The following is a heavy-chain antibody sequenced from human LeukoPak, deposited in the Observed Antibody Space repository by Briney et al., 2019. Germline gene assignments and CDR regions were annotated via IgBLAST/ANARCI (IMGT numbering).Heavy chain of an antibody. V-gene: IGHV4-4*02. CDR2: IYHSGST. CDR3: AKYRSGALDWYFEL. CDR1: GGSISNITNSNW. Sequence: SGTLSLTCAVSGGSISNITNSNWWSWVRQPPGKGLEWIGEIYHSGSTNYNPSLKSRVTITVDTSKSQFSLKVNSVTAADTAVYYCAKYRSGALDWYFELWGRGTLVTASS. D-gene: IGHD6-25*01. J-gene: IGHJ2*01.